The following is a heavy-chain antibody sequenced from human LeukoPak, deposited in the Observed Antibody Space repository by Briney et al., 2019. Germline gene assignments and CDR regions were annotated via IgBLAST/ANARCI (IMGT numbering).Heavy chain of an antibody. J-gene: IGHJ4*02. D-gene: IGHD6-25*01. CDR2: ISTYNGDT. V-gene: IGHV1-18*01. Sequence: EASVKVSYKASGYTFNTYGISWVRQAPGQGLEWMGWISTYNGDTSYVQNLQGRVTMTTDTSTSTAYMELMSLRSDDTAVYYCLRDAQRPRLTPDYWGQGTLVTVSS. CDR1: GYTFNTYG. CDR3: LRDAQRPRLTPDY.